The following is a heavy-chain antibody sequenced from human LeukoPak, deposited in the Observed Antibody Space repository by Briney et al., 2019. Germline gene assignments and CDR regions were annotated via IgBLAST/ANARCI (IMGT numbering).Heavy chain of an antibody. D-gene: IGHD2-15*01. CDR1: GFTFSSDG. CDR3: AKGGDIVVVVAATRFDY. CDR2: IWYDGSNK. Sequence: PGRSLRLSCAASGFTFSSDGMHWVRQAPGKGLEWVAVIWYDGSNKYYADSVKGRFTISRDNSKNTLYLQMNSLRAEDTAVYYCAKGGDIVVVVAATRFDYWGQGTLVTVSS. V-gene: IGHV3-33*06. J-gene: IGHJ4*02.